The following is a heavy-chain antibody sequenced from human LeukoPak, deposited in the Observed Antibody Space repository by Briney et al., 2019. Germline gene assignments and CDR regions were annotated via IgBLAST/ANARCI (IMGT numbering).Heavy chain of an antibody. V-gene: IGHV4-4*02. CDR2: VHPSEGT. Sequence: SGTLSLTCAVSGGSVSHSNWWTWVRQSPGKGLEWIGEVHPSEGTNYNPSLKSRVTISLDKSKNQFSLELNSVTAADTAIYYCATYYDCCGYKLDYWGQGTLVTVSS. CDR1: GGSVSHSNW. CDR3: ATYYDCCGYKLDY. D-gene: IGHD3/OR15-3a*01. J-gene: IGHJ4*02.